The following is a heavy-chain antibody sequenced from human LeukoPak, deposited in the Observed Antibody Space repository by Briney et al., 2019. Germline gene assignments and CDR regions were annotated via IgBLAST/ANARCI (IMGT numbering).Heavy chain of an antibody. CDR1: GGTFSSYA. CDR2: IIPIFGTA. D-gene: IGHD3-22*01. CDR3: AKFPSSGYYQTFDY. J-gene: IGHJ4*02. Sequence: GASVKVSCKASGGTFSSYAISWVRQAPGQGLGWMGGIIPIFGTANYAQKFQGRVTITAEESTRPAYMELSSLRSEDTAVYYCAKFPSSGYYQTFDYWGQGTLVTVSS. V-gene: IGHV1-69*13.